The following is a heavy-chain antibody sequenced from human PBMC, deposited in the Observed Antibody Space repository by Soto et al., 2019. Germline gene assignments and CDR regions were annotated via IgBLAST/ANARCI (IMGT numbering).Heavy chain of an antibody. CDR2: IIPILGIA. Sequence: QVQLVQSGAEVKKPGSSVKVSCKASGGTFSSYTISWVRQAPGQGLEWMGRIIPILGIANYAQKFQGRVTITADKSTSTTYMELSSLRSEDTAVYYCARYLAPSQNDAFDIWGQGTMVTVSS. J-gene: IGHJ3*02. CDR1: GGTFSSYT. CDR3: ARYLAPSQNDAFDI. V-gene: IGHV1-69*02.